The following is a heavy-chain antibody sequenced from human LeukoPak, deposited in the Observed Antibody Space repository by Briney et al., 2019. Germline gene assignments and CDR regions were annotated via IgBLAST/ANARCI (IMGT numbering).Heavy chain of an antibody. D-gene: IGHD4-17*01. J-gene: IGHJ4*02. Sequence: ASVKVSCKASGYTFTGYYMHWVRQAPGQGFEWLGRVDSKGGGTNYAQKFQGRVTMTRDTSISTVYMQLISLRSDDTAVYYCAREMNYDDYRTSDYWGQGTLVTVSS. CDR3: AREMNYDDYRTSDY. CDR1: GYTFTGYY. CDR2: VDSKGGGT. V-gene: IGHV1-2*02.